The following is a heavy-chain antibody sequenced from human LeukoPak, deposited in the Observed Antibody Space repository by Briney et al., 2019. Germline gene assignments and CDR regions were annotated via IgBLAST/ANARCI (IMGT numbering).Heavy chain of an antibody. CDR2: ISGSGGST. Sequence: GGSLRLSCAASGFTFSSYGMSWVREAPGKGLEWVSAISGSGGSTYYADSVKGRFTISRDNSKNTLYLQMNGLRAEDTAVYYCAKGVAAAGGYWGQGTLVTVSS. CDR1: GFTFSSYG. CDR3: AKGVAAAGGY. D-gene: IGHD6-13*01. J-gene: IGHJ4*02. V-gene: IGHV3-23*01.